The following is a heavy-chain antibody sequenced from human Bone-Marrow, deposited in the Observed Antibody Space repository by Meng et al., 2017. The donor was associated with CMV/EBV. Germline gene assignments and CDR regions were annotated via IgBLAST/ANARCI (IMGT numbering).Heavy chain of an antibody. D-gene: IGHD3-16*01. CDR1: GYTFTDYY. CDR2: INPNNGDT. CDR3: AANLYDVNSLRALDF. Sequence: ASAKVSCKASGYTFTDYYIHWVRQAPGQGLEWMGWINPNNGDTNYAQKFQGRVTLTRDTSIYTAFMDLSRLRFDDTAIYYCAANLYDVNSLRALDFWGQGALVTVSS. V-gene: IGHV1-2*02. J-gene: IGHJ4*02.